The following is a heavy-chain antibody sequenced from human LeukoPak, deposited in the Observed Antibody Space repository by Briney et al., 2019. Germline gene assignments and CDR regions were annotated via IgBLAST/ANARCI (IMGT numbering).Heavy chain of an antibody. CDR2: IIPILGIA. Sequence: GASVKVSCKASGGTFSSYAISWVRQAPGQGLEWMGRIIPILGIANYAQKFQGRVTITADKSTSTAYMELSSLRSEDTAVYYCATDKGSSWYYFDYWGQGTLVTVSS. J-gene: IGHJ4*02. CDR3: ATDKGSSWYYFDY. CDR1: GGTFSSYA. D-gene: IGHD6-13*01. V-gene: IGHV1-69*04.